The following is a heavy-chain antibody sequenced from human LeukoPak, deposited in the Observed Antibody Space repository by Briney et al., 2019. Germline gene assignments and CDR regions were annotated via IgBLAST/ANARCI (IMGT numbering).Heavy chain of an antibody. V-gene: IGHV3-43*01. CDR3: AKDMGRIAAAGWTGFDY. J-gene: IGHJ4*02. D-gene: IGHD6-13*01. CDR2: ISWDGGST. CDR1: GFTFDDYT. Sequence: GGSLRLSCAASGFTFDDYTMHWVRQAPGKGLEWVSLISWDGGSTYYADSVKGRFTISRDNSKNSLYLQMNSLGTEDTALYYCAKDMGRIAAAGWTGFDYWGQGTLVTVSS.